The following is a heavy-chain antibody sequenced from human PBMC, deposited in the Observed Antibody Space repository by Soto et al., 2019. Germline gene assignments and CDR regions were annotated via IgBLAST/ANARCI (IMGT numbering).Heavy chain of an antibody. D-gene: IGHD2-8*02. CDR2: IKTKTEGGTT. CDR1: GFTFSNAW. CDR3: TTVTSTGWP. Sequence: VQLVESGGGLVKPGGSLRLSCAASGFTFSNAWMNWVRQAPGKGLEWVGRIKTKTEGGTTDYAAPVKGRFTISRDDSKNTLYLQMNSLRTEDTAVYYCTTVTSTGWPWGQGALVTVST. J-gene: IGHJ4*02. V-gene: IGHV3-15*07.